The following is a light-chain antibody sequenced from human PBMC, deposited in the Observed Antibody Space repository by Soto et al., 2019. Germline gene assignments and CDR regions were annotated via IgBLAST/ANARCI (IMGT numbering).Light chain of an antibody. J-gene: IGLJ2*01. CDR1: SGHSSYA. Sequence: QSVLTQSPSASASLGASVRLTCTLSSGHSSYAIAWHQQQPEKGPRYLMKLNSDGSHSKGDGIPDRFSGSRSGTERYLTISSLQSEDEADYYCQTWGSGNVVFGGGTKLTVL. V-gene: IGLV4-69*01. CDR3: QTWGSGNVV. CDR2: LNSDGSH.